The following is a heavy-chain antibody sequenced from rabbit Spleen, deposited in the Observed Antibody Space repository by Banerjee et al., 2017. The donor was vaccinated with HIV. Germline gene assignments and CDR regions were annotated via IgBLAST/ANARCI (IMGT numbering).Heavy chain of an antibody. J-gene: IGHJ4*01. CDR3: ARDLDGVIGWNFGW. Sequence: QSLEEFGGGLVKPGASLTLTCRASGVSFSGDYYMCWVRQATGKGLEWMACIYGGDGYSTAYASWAKGRFTVSKTSSTTVTLQMTSLTVADTATYFCARDLDGVIGWNFGWWGQGTLVTVS. V-gene: IGHV1S40*01. CDR1: GVSFSGDYY. CDR2: IYGGDGYST. D-gene: IGHD1-1*01.